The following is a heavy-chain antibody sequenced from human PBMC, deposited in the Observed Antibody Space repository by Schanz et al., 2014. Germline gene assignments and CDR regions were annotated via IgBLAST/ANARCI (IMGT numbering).Heavy chain of an antibody. CDR2: NYDSGNT. J-gene: IGHJ6*02. CDR1: GDSMSSGGYY. CDR3: ARLVGPSFYYGMDV. Sequence: QVQLQESGPGLVKPSQTLSLTCNVSGDSMSSGGYYWNWIRQHPGKGLEWIGYNYDSGNTYYNPSLKSRVTMSIDTSENQFSLNLRSVTGADTAVYYCARLVGPSFYYGMDVWGQGTTVTVSS. D-gene: IGHD2-15*01. V-gene: IGHV4-31*03.